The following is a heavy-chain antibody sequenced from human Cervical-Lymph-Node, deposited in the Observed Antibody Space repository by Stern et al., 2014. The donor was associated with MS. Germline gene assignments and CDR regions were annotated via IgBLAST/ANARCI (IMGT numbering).Heavy chain of an antibody. CDR3: ATGAGDNWFDP. V-gene: IGHV1-69*06. D-gene: IGHD3-10*01. J-gene: IGHJ5*02. CDR2: IIRPVGTA. Sequence: VHLVESGAEVKKPGSSVRVSCKASGDISWLRQAPGKGLEYMWGIIRPVGTAHYTQRFQGRLTITADKSTNPTYMELSSLRSDDTAIYYCATGAGDNWFDPWGQGTLVSVSS. CDR1: GD.